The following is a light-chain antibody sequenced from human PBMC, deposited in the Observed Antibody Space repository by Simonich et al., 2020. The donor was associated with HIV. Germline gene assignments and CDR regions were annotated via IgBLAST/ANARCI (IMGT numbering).Light chain of an antibody. Sequence: AIRMTQSPSSLSASTGDRVTLTCQASQGISSYLAWYQQKPGKAHKLLIYAASTLQSGVPSRFSGSGSGTDFTLTISCLQSEDFATYYCQQYYSYPWTFGQGTKVEIK. CDR1: QGISSY. CDR3: QQYYSYPWT. V-gene: IGKV1-8*01. CDR2: AAS. J-gene: IGKJ1*01.